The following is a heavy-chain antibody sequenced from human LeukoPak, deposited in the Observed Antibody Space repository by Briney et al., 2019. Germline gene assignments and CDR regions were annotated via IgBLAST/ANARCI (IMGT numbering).Heavy chain of an antibody. J-gene: IGHJ5*02. D-gene: IGHD6-19*01. V-gene: IGHV1-69*13. Sequence: SVNVSCKASGGTFSSYAIGWVRQAPGQGLEWMGGIIPIFGTANYAQKFQGRVTITADESTSTAYMELSSLRSEDTAVYYCGRDHASRWYPMAHNWFDPWGQGTLVTVSS. CDR2: IIPIFGTA. CDR3: GRDHASRWYPMAHNWFDP. CDR1: GGTFSSYA.